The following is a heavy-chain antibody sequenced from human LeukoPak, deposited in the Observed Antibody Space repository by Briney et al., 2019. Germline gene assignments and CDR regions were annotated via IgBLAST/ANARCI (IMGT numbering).Heavy chain of an antibody. CDR2: INAGNGNT. CDR3: HCIAVPS. Sequence: ASVKVSCTASGYTFTSYAMHWVRQAPGQRLEWMGWINAGNGNTKYSQKFQGRVTITRDASASTAYMELSSLRSEDTAVYYCHCIAVPSWGQGTLVTVSS. D-gene: IGHD6-19*01. J-gene: IGHJ4*02. V-gene: IGHV1-3*01. CDR1: GYTFTSYA.